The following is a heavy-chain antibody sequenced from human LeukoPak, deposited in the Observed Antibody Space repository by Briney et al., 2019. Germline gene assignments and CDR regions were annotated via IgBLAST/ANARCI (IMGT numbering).Heavy chain of an antibody. CDR1: GFTFSDYW. V-gene: IGHV3-7*04. CDR2: IKYDGSEK. D-gene: IGHD3-16*01. J-gene: IGHJ4*02. Sequence: GGSLRLSCAASGFTFSDYWMSWVRQAPGKGLEWVATIKYDGSEKYYVDSVKGRFTISRDNAKNSLYLQTSSPRVEDMAVYYCARGGSSHFASWGQGTLVTVSS. CDR3: ARGGSSHFAS.